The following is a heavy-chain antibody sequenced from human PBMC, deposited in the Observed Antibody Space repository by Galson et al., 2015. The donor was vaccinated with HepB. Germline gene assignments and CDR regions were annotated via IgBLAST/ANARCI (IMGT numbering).Heavy chain of an antibody. CDR1: GFTFSSYS. D-gene: IGHD6-13*01. V-gene: IGHV3-21*01. J-gene: IGHJ5*02. Sequence: SLRLSCAASGFTFSSYSMNWVRQAPGKGLEWVSSISSSSSYIYYADSVKGRFTISRDNAKNSLYLQMNSLRAEDTAVYYCAARERYSSSWYGGFDPWGQGTLVTVSS. CDR3: AARERYSSSWYGGFDP. CDR2: ISSSSSYI.